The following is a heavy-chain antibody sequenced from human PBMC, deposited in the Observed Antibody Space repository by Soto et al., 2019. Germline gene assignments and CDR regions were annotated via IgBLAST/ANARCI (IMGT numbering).Heavy chain of an antibody. V-gene: IGHV3-23*01. D-gene: IGHD6-13*01. Sequence: GGSLRLSCAASGFTFKSYSMNWVRQAPGKGLEWVSGITGSGGTTSYADSLKGRFTISRDNSKNPLYLQMNSLRAEDTAVYYCAKDGYSSSSWAFDCWGQGIQVTVSS. CDR1: GFTFKSYS. CDR2: ITGSGGTT. CDR3: AKDGYSSSSWAFDC. J-gene: IGHJ4*02.